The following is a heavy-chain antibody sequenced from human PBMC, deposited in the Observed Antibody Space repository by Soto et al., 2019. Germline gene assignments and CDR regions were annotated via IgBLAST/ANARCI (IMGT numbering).Heavy chain of an antibody. CDR1: GFTFSDYN. CDR3: ASRYYYDSSGYYYPYYY. J-gene: IGHJ4*02. D-gene: IGHD3-22*01. V-gene: IGHV3-48*02. Sequence: PGGSLRLSCAASGFTFSDYNMNWVGQAPGKGLEWVSSISISSSTIYYADSVKGRFTISRDNAKNSLYLQMNSLRDEDTAVYYCASRYYYDSSGYYYPYYYWGQGTLVTVSS. CDR2: ISISSSTI.